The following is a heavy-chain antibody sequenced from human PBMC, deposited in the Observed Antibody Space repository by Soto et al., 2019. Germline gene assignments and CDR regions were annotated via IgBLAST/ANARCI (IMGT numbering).Heavy chain of an antibody. V-gene: IGHV1-69*13. CDR2: IIPIFGTA. CDR3: ASEMLTLGSCSGGSCPGAFDI. J-gene: IGHJ3*02. D-gene: IGHD2-15*01. Sequence: SVKVSCKASGGTFSSYAISWVRQAPGQGLEWMGGIIPIFGTANYAQKFQGRVTITADESTSTAYMELSSLRSEDTAVYYCASEMLTLGSCSGGSCPGAFDIWGQGTRGTVSS. CDR1: GGTFSSYA.